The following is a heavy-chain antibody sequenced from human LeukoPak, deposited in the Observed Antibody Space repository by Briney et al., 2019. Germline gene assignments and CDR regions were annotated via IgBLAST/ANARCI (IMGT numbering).Heavy chain of an antibody. J-gene: IGHJ4*02. CDR3: ARGPQQLGGFDY. V-gene: IGHV1-69*05. Sequence: ASVKVSCKASGGTFSSYAISWVRQAPGQGLEWMGGIIPIFGTANYAQKFQGRVTITTDESTSTAYMELSSLRSEDTAVYYCARGPQQLGGFDYWGQGTLVTVSS. CDR1: GGTFSSYA. CDR2: IIPIFGTA. D-gene: IGHD6-13*01.